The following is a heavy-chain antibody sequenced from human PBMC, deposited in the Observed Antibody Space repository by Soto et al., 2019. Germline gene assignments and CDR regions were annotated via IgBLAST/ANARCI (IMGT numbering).Heavy chain of an antibody. D-gene: IGHD3-22*01. Sequence: SETLSLTCTVSAGSVNSDSYFWSWIRQPPGKGLEWIGYIHYSGTTNYNPSLKSRVTISIDTSKNQFSLKLSSVTAADTAVYYCARDPYDSSGYPFDYWGQGTLVTVSS. CDR3: ARDPYDSSGYPFDY. V-gene: IGHV4-61*01. J-gene: IGHJ4*02. CDR1: AGSVNSDSYF. CDR2: IHYSGTT.